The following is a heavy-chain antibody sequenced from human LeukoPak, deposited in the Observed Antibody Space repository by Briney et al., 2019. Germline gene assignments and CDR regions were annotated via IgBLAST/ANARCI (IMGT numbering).Heavy chain of an antibody. V-gene: IGHV1-69*05. CDR2: IIPIFGTA. D-gene: IGHD3-16*02. J-gene: IGHJ4*02. Sequence: SVKVSCKASGGTFSSYAISWVRQAPGQGLEWMGGIIPIFGTANYAQKLQGRVTMTTDTSTSTAYMELRSLRSDDTAVYYCARERGSRRTTFGGVIAPRIDYWGQGTLVTVSS. CDR3: ARERGSRRTTFGGVIAPRIDY. CDR1: GGTFSSYA.